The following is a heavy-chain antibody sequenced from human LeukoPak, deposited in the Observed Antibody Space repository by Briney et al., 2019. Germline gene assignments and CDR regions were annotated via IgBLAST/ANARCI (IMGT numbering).Heavy chain of an antibody. CDR3: ARGLASYYYGSGRPTPLDY. CDR2: IWYDGSNK. CDR1: GFTFSSYG. Sequence: GGSLRLSCAASGFTFSSYGMHWVRQAPATGLEWVAVIWYDGSNKYYADSVKGRFTISRDNSKNTLYLQMNSLRAEDTAVYYCARGLASYYYGSGRPTPLDYWGQGTLVTVSS. D-gene: IGHD3-10*01. V-gene: IGHV3-33*01. J-gene: IGHJ4*02.